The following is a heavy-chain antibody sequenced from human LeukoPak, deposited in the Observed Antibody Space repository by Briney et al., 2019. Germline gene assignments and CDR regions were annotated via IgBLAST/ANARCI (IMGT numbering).Heavy chain of an antibody. CDR3: ARGLGDYFYYGMDV. CDR2: INPNSSGT. D-gene: IGHD5-12*01. V-gene: IGHV1-2*02. CDR1: GYTFTGYY. J-gene: IGHJ6*02. Sequence: ASVKVSCKASGYTFTGYYMHWVRQAPGQGLEWMGWINPNSSGTNYAQKFQGRVTMTRDTSISTAYMELSRLRSDDTAVYYCARGLGDYFYYGMDVWGQGTTVTVSS.